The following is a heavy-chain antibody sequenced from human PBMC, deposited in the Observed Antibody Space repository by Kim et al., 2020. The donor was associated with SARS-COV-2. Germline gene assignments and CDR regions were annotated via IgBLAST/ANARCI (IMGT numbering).Heavy chain of an antibody. CDR3: ASFMGAYCGGDCYPGAFDI. CDR1: GFTFSSYE. V-gene: IGHV3-48*03. CDR2: ISSSGSTI. J-gene: IGHJ3*02. Sequence: GGSLRLSCAASGFTFSSYEMNWVRQAPGKGLEWVSYISSSGSTIYYADSVKGRFTISRDNAKNSLYLQMNSLRAEDTAVYYCASFMGAYCGGDCYPGAFDIWGQGTMVTVSS. D-gene: IGHD2-21*02.